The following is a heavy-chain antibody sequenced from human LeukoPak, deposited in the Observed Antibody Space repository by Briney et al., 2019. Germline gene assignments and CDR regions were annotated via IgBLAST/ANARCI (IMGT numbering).Heavy chain of an antibody. CDR1: GYTFTSYG. J-gene: IGHJ5*02. CDR3: ARDPDEAEGFCSSTSCYSWFDP. Sequence: ASVKVSCKASGYTFTSYGISWVRQAPGQGLEWMGWISAYNGNTNYAQKLQGRVTMTTDTSTSTAYMELRSLRSDDTAVYYCARDPDEAEGFCSSTSCYSWFDPWGQGTLVTVSS. D-gene: IGHD2-2*02. CDR2: ISAYNGNT. V-gene: IGHV1-18*01.